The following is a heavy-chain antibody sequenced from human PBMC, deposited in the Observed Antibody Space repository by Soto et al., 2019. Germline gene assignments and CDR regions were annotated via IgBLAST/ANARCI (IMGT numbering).Heavy chain of an antibody. Sequence: ESGPTLVNPTQTLTLTCTFSGFSLSTSGMCVSWIRQPPGKALEWLALIDWDDDKYYSTSLKTRLTISKDTSKNQVVLTMTNMDPVDTATYYCARRRYYYGSGSYFTDAFDIWGQGTMVTVSS. CDR3: ARRRYYYGSGSYFTDAFDI. CDR2: IDWDDDK. V-gene: IGHV2-70*01. J-gene: IGHJ3*02. D-gene: IGHD3-10*01. CDR1: GFSLSTSGMC.